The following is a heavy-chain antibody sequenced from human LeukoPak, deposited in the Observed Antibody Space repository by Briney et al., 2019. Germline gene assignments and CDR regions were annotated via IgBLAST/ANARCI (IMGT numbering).Heavy chain of an antibody. J-gene: IGHJ5*02. CDR1: GFTFSSYW. Sequence: GGSLRLSCAASGFTFSSYWMSWVRQAPGKGLEWVANIKQDGSEKYYVDSVKGRFTISRDNAKNSLYLQMNSLRAEDTAVYYCARFSRRYGPANWFDPWGQGTLVTVSS. V-gene: IGHV3-7*01. CDR2: IKQDGSEK. CDR3: ARFSRRYGPANWFDP. D-gene: IGHD1-14*01.